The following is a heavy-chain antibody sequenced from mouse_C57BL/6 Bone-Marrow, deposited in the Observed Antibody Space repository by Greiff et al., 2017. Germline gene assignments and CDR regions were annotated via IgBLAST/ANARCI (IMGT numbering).Heavy chain of an antibody. CDR1: GYTFTSYW. Sequence: QVQLQQPGAELVRPGTSVKLSCKASGYTFTSYWMHWVKQRPGQGLEWIGVIDPSDSYTNYNQKFKGKATLPVDTSSSTAYRQLSSLTSEDSAVYYCAREGFITTVVAPRFAYWGEGTLVTDSA. J-gene: IGHJ3*01. D-gene: IGHD1-1*01. CDR3: AREGFITTVVAPRFAY. CDR2: IDPSDSYT. V-gene: IGHV1-59*01.